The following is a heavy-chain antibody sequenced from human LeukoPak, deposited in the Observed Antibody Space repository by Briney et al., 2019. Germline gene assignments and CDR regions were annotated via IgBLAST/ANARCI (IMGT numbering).Heavy chain of an antibody. Sequence: SETLSLTCTVSGDSISSNSWTWIRQPAGEGLEWIGRISTSGSTYYNPSLKSRVTMSIDTSKNQFSLRLSSVTAADTAVYYCARGSSWFHYWGQGTLVTVSS. CDR3: ARGSSWFHY. D-gene: IGHD6-13*01. J-gene: IGHJ4*02. CDR1: GDSISSNS. CDR2: ISTSGST. V-gene: IGHV4-4*07.